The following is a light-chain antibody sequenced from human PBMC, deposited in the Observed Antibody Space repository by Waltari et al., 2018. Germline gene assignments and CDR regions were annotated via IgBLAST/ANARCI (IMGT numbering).Light chain of an antibody. V-gene: IGKV3-20*01. CDR1: QSVRSSY. J-gene: IGKJ4*01. CDR3: QQYGSSPFT. Sequence: DIVLTQSPGTLSLSPGERATLSCRASQSVRSSYFAWYQQKPGQAPRLHIYGASSRATGIPDRCSGSGSGTDFTLTISRLEPEDFAVYYCQQYGSSPFTFGGGTKVEIK. CDR2: GAS.